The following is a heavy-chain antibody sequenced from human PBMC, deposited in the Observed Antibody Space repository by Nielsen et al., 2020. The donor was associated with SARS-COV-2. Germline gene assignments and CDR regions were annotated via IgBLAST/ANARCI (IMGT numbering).Heavy chain of an antibody. J-gene: IGHJ6*02. V-gene: IGHV1-18*01. CDR1: GYTFTSYG. CDR3: ARRRVAATPSYYYYGMDV. Sequence: ASVKVSCKASGYTFTSYGISWVRQAPGQGLEWMGWISAYSGNTNYAQKLQGRVTMTTDTSTSTAYMELRSLRSDDTAVYYCARRRVAATPSYYYYGMDVWGQGTTVTVSS. D-gene: IGHD2-15*01. CDR2: ISAYSGNT.